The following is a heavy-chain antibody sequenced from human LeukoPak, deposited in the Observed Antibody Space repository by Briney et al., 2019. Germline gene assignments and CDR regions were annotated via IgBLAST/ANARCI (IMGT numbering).Heavy chain of an antibody. V-gene: IGHV6-1*01. CDR1: GDSVSSNSAA. CDR2: TYYRSKWYN. CDR3: ARVVDGSSWFPPYYYYYMDV. D-gene: IGHD6-13*01. J-gene: IGHJ6*03. Sequence: SQTLSLTCAISGDSVSSNSAAWNWIRQSPSRGLEWLGRTYYRSKWYNDYAVSVKSRITINPDTSKNQFSLQLNSVTPEYTAVYCCARVVDGSSWFPPYYYYYMDVWGKGTTVTVSS.